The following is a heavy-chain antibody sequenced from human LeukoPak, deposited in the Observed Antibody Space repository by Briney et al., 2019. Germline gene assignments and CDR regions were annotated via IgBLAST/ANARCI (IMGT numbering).Heavy chain of an antibody. CDR2: IYSGGNT. CDR3: ARGSGWKLDY. D-gene: IGHD6-19*01. CDR1: GFTVSSSF. V-gene: IGHV3-53*01. Sequence: GGSLRLSCAASGFTVSSSFMSWVRQTPGKGLEWVSAIYSGGNTYYADSVKGRFTISRDNSKNTLYLQMNSLRSEDTAVYYCARGSGWKLDYWGQGTLVTVSS. J-gene: IGHJ4*02.